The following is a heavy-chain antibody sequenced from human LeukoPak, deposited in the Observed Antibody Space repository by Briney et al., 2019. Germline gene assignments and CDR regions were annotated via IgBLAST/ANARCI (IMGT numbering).Heavy chain of an antibody. CDR3: ARGQSMYY. CDR1: GYTFNNFV. CDR2: ISPHTYAT. V-gene: IGHV1-18*01. D-gene: IGHD2-8*01. J-gene: IGHJ4*02. Sequence: ASVTVSCKASGYTFNNFVISWVRQAPGQGLEWVGWISPHTYATRYAEKVQGRVSMTTDTSTTTVYMELRSLTSDDTAMYFCARGQSMYYWGQGTPVTVSS.